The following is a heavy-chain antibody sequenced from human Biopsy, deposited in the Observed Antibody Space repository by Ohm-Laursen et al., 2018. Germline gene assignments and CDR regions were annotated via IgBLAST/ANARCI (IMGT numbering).Heavy chain of an antibody. CDR1: GGSISSSTTYY. CDR3: ARHPTGFWFDP. J-gene: IGHJ5*02. Sequence: SETLSLTCTVSGGSISSSTTYYWAWLRQPPGKGLEWIGSIYNTETTFYNPSLKSRVTISVDTSTNQFSLKVSSEPAADTALYFCARHPTGFWFDPWGHGTLVTVSS. CDR2: IYNTETT. V-gene: IGHV4-39*01.